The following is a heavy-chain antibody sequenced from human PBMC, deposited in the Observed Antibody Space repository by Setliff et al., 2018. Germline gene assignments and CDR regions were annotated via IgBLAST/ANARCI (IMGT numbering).Heavy chain of an antibody. CDR3: ASPDYQYYYYYGMDV. CDR1: GYTFTSYD. CDR2: IIPILGTA. V-gene: IGHV1-69*05. J-gene: IGHJ6*02. D-gene: IGHD3-16*01. Sequence: SVKVSCKASGYTFTSYDINWVRQATGQGLEWMGGIIPILGTANYAQKFQGRVTITTDESTSTAYMELSSLRSEDTAVYYCASPDYQYYYYYGMDVWGQGTTVTVSS.